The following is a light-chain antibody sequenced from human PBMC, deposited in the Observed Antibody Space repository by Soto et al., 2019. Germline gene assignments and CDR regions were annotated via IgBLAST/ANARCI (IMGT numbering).Light chain of an antibody. Sequence: EIVLTQSPGTLSLSPGERATLSCRAIQSLNARYLAWYQVKPGQAPRLLFYGASSRATGIPDRFIGSGSGTEFTLTISSLQPDDFATYYCQQYNGYSTWKFGQGTKVDIK. J-gene: IGKJ1*01. V-gene: IGKV3-20*01. CDR3: QQYNGYSTWK. CDR2: GAS. CDR1: QSLNARY.